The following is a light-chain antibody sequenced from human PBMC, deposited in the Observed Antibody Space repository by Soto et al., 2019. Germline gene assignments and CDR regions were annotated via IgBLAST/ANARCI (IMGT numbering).Light chain of an antibody. V-gene: IGKV3-20*01. CDR3: QQYGRTPLT. Sequence: IVLTQSPGTLSLSPGEGATLSCRASQSVGNNYLAWYQQKPGQAPRFLMYDASTRATGIPDRFSGSGSGTDFTLTISRLESEDFAVYYCQQYGRTPLTFGGGTKVEIK. CDR1: QSVGNNY. J-gene: IGKJ4*01. CDR2: DAS.